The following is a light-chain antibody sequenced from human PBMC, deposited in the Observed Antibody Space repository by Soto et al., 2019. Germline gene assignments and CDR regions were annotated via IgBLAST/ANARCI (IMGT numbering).Light chain of an antibody. CDR2: GAS. V-gene: IGKV3-15*01. Sequence: ETVMTQSPATLSVSPGERATLSCRASQSVNSNLAWYKQKLGQAPRVLSYGASTRATGIPDRFRGSGSGTEFILTISSLQSEDFAVYYCQEYNTWPWTFGQGTKVDIK. J-gene: IGKJ1*01. CDR1: QSVNSN. CDR3: QEYNTWPWT.